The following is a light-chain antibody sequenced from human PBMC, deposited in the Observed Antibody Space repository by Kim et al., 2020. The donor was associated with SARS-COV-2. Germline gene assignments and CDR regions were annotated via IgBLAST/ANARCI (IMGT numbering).Light chain of an antibody. Sequence: PSIGDTVTITCRASQGIKYDLGWYQQKPGKVPKRLILSASYLESGVPSRFSGSGSATKFTLTIRSLQPEYFATYFCLQHNSYPWTFGQGTKVDIK. CDR3: LQHNSYPWT. J-gene: IGKJ1*01. CDR2: SAS. V-gene: IGKV1-17*01. CDR1: QGIKYD.